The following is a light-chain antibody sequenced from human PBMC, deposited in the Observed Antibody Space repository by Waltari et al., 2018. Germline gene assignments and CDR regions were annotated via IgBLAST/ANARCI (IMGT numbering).Light chain of an antibody. J-gene: IGKJ1*01. Sequence: EIVLTQSPGTLSLSPGEGATLSCRASESVRKFLAWYQQKPGQAPRLLIYHASNRASGIPDRFSGSGFGTDFSLTISRLEPEDFAVYYCQKYESLPATFGQGTKVEIK. CDR3: QKYESLPAT. CDR2: HAS. V-gene: IGKV3-20*01. CDR1: ESVRKF.